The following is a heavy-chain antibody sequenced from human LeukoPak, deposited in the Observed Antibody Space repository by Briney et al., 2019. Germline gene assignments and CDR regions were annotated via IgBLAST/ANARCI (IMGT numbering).Heavy chain of an antibody. J-gene: IGHJ4*02. CDR1: GYSFTAYY. Sequence: ASVKVSCKASGYSFTAYYMHWVRQAPGQGLEWMGWISPDSGGTNYAQKFQGRATMTRDTSITTFYMELSRLTYDDTAFYYCARLPGIMGAWSPIDYWGQGTLVTVSS. D-gene: IGHD1-26*01. CDR3: ARLPGIMGAWSPIDY. CDR2: ISPDSGGT. V-gene: IGHV1-2*02.